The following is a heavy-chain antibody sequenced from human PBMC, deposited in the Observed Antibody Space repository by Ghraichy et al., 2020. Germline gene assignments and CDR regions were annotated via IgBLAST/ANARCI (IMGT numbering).Heavy chain of an antibody. V-gene: IGHV3-23*01. Sequence: GGSLRLSCAASGFTFSNYAMSWVRQAPGKGLQWVSGISGGGVSAYYADSVKGRFTISRDNSKHTLHLQMNSLRADDSAVYYCAKHPGDYSHGPFDCRGQGTLVTVSA. D-gene: IGHD4-11*01. CDR3: AKHPGDYSHGPFDC. J-gene: IGHJ4*02. CDR1: GFTFSNYA. CDR2: ISGGGVSA.